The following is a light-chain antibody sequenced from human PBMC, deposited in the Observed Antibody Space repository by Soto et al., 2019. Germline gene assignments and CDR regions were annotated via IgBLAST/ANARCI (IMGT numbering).Light chain of an antibody. Sequence: QSALTQPASVSGSAGLSITISCTGSSSDVGGYNYVSWYQQHPGKAPKLMIYEVSNRPSGVSNRFSGSKSGNTASLTISGLQAEDASDYYCSSYTSSSTWVFGGGTKVTV. CDR1: SSDVGGYNY. CDR2: EVS. V-gene: IGLV2-14*01. J-gene: IGLJ3*02. CDR3: SSYTSSSTWV.